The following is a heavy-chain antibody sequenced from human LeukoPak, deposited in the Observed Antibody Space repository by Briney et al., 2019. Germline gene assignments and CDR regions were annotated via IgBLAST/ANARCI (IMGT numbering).Heavy chain of an antibody. Sequence: ASVKVSCKASGYTFTDYTINWVRQATGQGLEWMGWMNPNSGNTGYAQKFQGRVTMTRNTSISTAYMELSSLRSEDTAVYYCARVPDYYGSGSYADYWGQGTLVTVSS. J-gene: IGHJ4*02. V-gene: IGHV1-8*02. CDR2: MNPNSGNT. D-gene: IGHD3-10*01. CDR1: GYTFTDYT. CDR3: ARVPDYYGSGSYADY.